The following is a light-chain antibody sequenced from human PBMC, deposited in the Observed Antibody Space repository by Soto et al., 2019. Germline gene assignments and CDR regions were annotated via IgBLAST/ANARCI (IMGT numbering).Light chain of an antibody. CDR2: GNN. Sequence: QSVLTQPPSVSGAPGQRVTISCTGSSSNIGAGYDVNWYQQLPGTAPKVLIYGNNNRPSGVPDRFSGSKSGTSASLAITGLQADDEADYYCQSYDSSLSGWLFGGGTKLTVL. J-gene: IGLJ3*02. CDR3: QSYDSSLSGWL. V-gene: IGLV1-40*01. CDR1: SSNIGAGYD.